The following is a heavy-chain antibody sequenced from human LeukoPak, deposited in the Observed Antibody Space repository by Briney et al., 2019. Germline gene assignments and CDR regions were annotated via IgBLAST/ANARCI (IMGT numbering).Heavy chain of an antibody. CDR1: GGTFSSYA. V-gene: IGHV1-2*06. CDR2: INPNSGGT. J-gene: IGHJ3*02. D-gene: IGHD6-19*01. CDR3: ARGARIAVAGTPDAFDI. Sequence: ASVKVSCKASGGTFSSYAISWVRQAPGQGLEWMGRINPNSGGTNYAQKFQGRVTMTRDTSISTAYMELSRLRSDDTAVYYCARGARIAVAGTPDAFDIWGQGTMVTVSS.